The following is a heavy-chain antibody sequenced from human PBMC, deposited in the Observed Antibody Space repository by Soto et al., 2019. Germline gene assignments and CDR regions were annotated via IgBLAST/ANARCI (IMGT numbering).Heavy chain of an antibody. J-gene: IGHJ5*02. CDR2: FDPEDGET. V-gene: IGHV1-24*01. D-gene: IGHD3-22*01. CDR1: GYTLTELS. Sequence: ASVKVSCKVSGYTLTELSMHWVRQAPGKGLEWMGGFDPEDGETIYAQKFQGRATMTEDTSTDTAYMELSSLRSEDTAVYYCATDLPLYYDSSGYRGWFDPWGQGTLVTVSS. CDR3: ATDLPLYYDSSGYRGWFDP.